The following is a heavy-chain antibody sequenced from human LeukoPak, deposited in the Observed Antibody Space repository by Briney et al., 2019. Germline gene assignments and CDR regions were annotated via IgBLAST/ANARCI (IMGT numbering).Heavy chain of an antibody. D-gene: IGHD6-19*01. CDR1: SGSMSGYY. Sequence: SETLSLACTVSSGSMSGYYWSWIRQPPGKGLEWIAYVYVTGTTNYNPSLKTRATISMDTSKNQLSLTLTSVTAADTAVYHCARVGSGGAWFDFWGQGTLVSVSS. J-gene: IGHJ4*02. CDR3: ARVGSGGAWFDF. CDR2: VYVTGTT. V-gene: IGHV4-59*01.